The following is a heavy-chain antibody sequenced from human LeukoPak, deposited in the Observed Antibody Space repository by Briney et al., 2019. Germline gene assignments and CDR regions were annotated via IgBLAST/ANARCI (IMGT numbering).Heavy chain of an antibody. J-gene: IGHJ4*02. D-gene: IGHD6-13*01. V-gene: IGHV3-11*04. CDR1: GFTFSDYY. Sequence: GGSLRLSCAASGFTFSDYYMSWIRQAPGKGLEWVSYFSSSRTTIYYAASVKGRFPISRDNAKNSLYLQMSSLRAEDTAVYYCARDGVSSWYYFDDWGQGTLVTVSS. CDR3: ARDGVSSWYYFDD. CDR2: FSSSRTTI.